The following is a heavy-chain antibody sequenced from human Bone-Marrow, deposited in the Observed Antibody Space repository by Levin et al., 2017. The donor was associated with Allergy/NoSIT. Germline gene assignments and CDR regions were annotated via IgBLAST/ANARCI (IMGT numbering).Heavy chain of an antibody. CDR1: GFTFSGSA. J-gene: IGHJ6*02. Sequence: ASVKVSCAASGFTFSGSAIHWVRQSSGKGLEWVGRIRSTLNNYATTFAESVKGRFTISRDDSTNTIYLQMNSLKTEDTAVYYCSRGVGGSGHYYYGMDVWGQGTAVTVSS. V-gene: IGHV3-73*01. CDR2: IRSTLNNYAT. D-gene: IGHD4-23*01. CDR3: SRGVGGSGHYYYGMDV.